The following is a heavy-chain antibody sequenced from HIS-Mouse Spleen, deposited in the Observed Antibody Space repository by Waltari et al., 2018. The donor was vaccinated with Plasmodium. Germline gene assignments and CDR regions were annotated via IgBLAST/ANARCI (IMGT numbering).Heavy chain of an antibody. J-gene: IGHJ3*02. D-gene: IGHD6-13*01. CDR1: GFTVSSNY. CDR3: ARVYSSSWYAFDI. Sequence: EVQLVESGGGLIQPGGSLRLSCAASGFTVSSNYMSWVRQDTGKGLDWFSFIYSVGSTYTADSVKGRFTISRDNSKNTLFLQMNSLRAEDTAVYYCARVYSSSWYAFDIWGQGTMVTVSS. CDR2: IYSVGST. V-gene: IGHV3-53*01.